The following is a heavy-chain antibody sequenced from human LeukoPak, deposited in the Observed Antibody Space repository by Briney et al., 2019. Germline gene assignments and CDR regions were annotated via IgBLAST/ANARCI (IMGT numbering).Heavy chain of an antibody. CDR3: ARAVLWFGDLGYYMDV. Sequence: PSETLSLTCTVSGGSISSSSYYWGWIRQPPGKGLEWIGSIYYSGSTYYNPSLKSRVTISVDTSKNQFSLKLSSVTAADTAVYYCARAVLWFGDLGYYMDVWGKGTTVTISS. J-gene: IGHJ6*03. CDR1: GGSISSSSYY. CDR2: IYYSGST. V-gene: IGHV4-39*07. D-gene: IGHD3-10*01.